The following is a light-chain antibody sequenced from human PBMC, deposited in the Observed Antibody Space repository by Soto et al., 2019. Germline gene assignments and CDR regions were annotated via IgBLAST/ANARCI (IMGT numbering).Light chain of an antibody. CDR3: QQYASSPLLT. Sequence: EIVLTQSPGTLSLSPGETATLSCRASQTIGRNYLAWYQQKPGQAPRLLSFGTSTRATGIPERFSGSGSGTDFTLSISRLEPEDFAVYYCQQYASSPLLTFGGGTKVEIK. CDR1: QTIGRNY. CDR2: GTS. V-gene: IGKV3-20*01. J-gene: IGKJ4*01.